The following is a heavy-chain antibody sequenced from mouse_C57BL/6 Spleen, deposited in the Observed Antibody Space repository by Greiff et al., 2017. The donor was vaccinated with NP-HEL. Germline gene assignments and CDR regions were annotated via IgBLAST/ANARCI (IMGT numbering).Heavy chain of an antibody. CDR3: TDSNSWFAY. D-gene: IGHD2-5*01. CDR2: IDPENGDT. J-gene: IGHJ3*01. Sequence: EVQLVESGAELVRPGASVKLSCTASGFNIKDDYMHWVKQRPEQGLEWIGWIDPENGDTEYASKFQGKATITADTSSNTAYLQLSSLTSEDTAVYYCTDSNSWFAYWGQGTLVTVSA. CDR1: GFNIKDDY. V-gene: IGHV14-4*01.